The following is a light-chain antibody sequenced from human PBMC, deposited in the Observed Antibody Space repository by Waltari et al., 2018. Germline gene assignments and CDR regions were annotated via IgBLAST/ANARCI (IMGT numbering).Light chain of an antibody. J-gene: IGLJ1*01. CDR1: SSNIGSNT. CDR3: AAWDDSLNGFYV. CDR2: SNN. Sequence: GTPGQRVTISCSGSSSNIGSNTVNWYQQLPGTAPELLIYSNNQRPSGVPDRFSGSKSGTSASLAISGLQSEDEADYYCAAWDDSLNGFYVFGTGTKVTVL. V-gene: IGLV1-44*01.